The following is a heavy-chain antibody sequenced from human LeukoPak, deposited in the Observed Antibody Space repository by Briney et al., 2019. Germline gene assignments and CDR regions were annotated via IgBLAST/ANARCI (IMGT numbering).Heavy chain of an antibody. Sequence: GGSLRLSCAASGFTFSSYAMSWVRQAPGKGLEWVSAISGSGGSTYYADSVKGRFTISRDNSKNTLYLQMNSLRAEDTAVYYCAKPLESGSQYWYFDLWGRGTLVTVSS. D-gene: IGHD1-26*01. CDR3: AKPLESGSQYWYFDL. CDR2: ISGSGGST. CDR1: GFTFSSYA. J-gene: IGHJ2*01. V-gene: IGHV3-23*01.